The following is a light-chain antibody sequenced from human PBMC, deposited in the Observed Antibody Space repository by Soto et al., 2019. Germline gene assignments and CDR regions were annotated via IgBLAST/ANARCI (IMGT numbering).Light chain of an antibody. V-gene: IGLV1-51*02. J-gene: IGLJ3*02. CDR2: ENN. CDR3: GTWDYSLSAGV. CDR1: SSNIANNY. Sequence: QSVLTQPPSVSAAPGQKVTISCSGSSSNIANNYVSWYQHLPGTTPKLLIYENNKRPSGIPDRFSGSKSGTSATLGITGLQTGDEADYYCGTWDYSLSAGVFGGGTQLTVL.